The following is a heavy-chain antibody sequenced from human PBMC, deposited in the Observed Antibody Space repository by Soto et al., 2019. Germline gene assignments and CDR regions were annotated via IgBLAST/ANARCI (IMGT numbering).Heavy chain of an antibody. Sequence: GGSLRLSCAASGFTFSSYAMSWVRQAPGKGLEWVSAISGSGGSTYYADSVKGRFTISRDNSKNTLYLQMNSLRAEDTAVYYCAKSVPRYDILTGYYPRDYYYGMDVWGQGTTVTVSS. CDR3: AKSVPRYDILTGYYPRDYYYGMDV. CDR2: ISGSGGST. J-gene: IGHJ6*02. CDR1: GFTFSSYA. D-gene: IGHD3-9*01. V-gene: IGHV3-23*01.